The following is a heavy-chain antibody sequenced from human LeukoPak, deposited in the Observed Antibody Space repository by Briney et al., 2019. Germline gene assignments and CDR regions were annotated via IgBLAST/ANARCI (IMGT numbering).Heavy chain of an antibody. CDR2: VSTSGIT. Sequence: PSETLSLTCTVSGASISTYYWTWIRQPAGKGLEWIGRVSTSGITKYNPSLKSRVIMSVDTSKNRFSLNLTSVTAADTAVYYCARATYDSSDYFYPYFDYWGQGTLVTVSS. J-gene: IGHJ4*02. D-gene: IGHD3-22*01. V-gene: IGHV4-4*07. CDR3: ARATYDSSDYFYPYFDY. CDR1: GASISTYY.